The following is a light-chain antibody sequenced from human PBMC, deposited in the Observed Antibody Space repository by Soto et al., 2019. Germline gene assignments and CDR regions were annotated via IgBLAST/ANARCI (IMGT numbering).Light chain of an antibody. CDR2: GAS. V-gene: IGKV3-20*01. Sequence: EIVLTQSPVALSRSPGEGATLSCRASQSLSSSYVAWYQQKLGQPPRLLIYGASNRATGIPDRFSGSWSGTEFTLTISRLEPEDVAVYYCQQYGISPSYTFAQGTKVDIK. CDR1: QSLSSSY. J-gene: IGKJ2*01. CDR3: QQYGISPSYT.